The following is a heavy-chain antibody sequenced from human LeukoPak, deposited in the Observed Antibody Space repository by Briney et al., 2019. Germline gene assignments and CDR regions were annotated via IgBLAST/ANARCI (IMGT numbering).Heavy chain of an antibody. CDR3: ARHGSSAGPFHY. V-gene: IGHV5-10-1*01. J-gene: IGHJ4*02. CDR1: GYSFTSYW. D-gene: IGHD6-13*01. CDR2: IDPSDSYT. Sequence: GESLTNSCKGSGYSFTSYWISWVGQMPGKALEWMGRIDPSDSYTNYSPSFQGHVTISADKSLSTAYLQWSSLEASDTAMYYCARHGSSAGPFHYWGQGTLVTVSS.